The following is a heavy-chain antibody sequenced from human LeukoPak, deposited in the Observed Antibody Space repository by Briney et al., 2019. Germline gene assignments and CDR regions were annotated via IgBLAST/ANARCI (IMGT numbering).Heavy chain of an antibody. CDR1: GFDFSNSA. Sequence: PGGSLRLSCAASGFDFSNSAMHWVRQAPGKGLEWVALTSYDGRSYFYTDSVKGRFTISRDNSKNTLYLQMNSLRAEDTAVYYCANLGYSYGYIGAFDIWGQGTMVTVSS. CDR2: TSYDGRSY. CDR3: ANLGYSYGYIGAFDI. D-gene: IGHD5-18*01. J-gene: IGHJ3*02. V-gene: IGHV3-30*04.